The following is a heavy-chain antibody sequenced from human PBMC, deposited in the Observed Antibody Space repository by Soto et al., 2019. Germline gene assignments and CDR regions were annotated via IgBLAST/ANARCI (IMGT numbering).Heavy chain of an antibody. CDR3: ARDLGDYDILTGSKNWFDP. J-gene: IGHJ5*02. CDR1: GGSISSYY. Sequence: SETLSLTCTVSGGSISSYYWSWIRQPPGKGLEWIGYIYYSGSTNYNPSLKSRVTISVDTSKNQFSLKLSSVTAADTAVYYCARDLGDYDILTGSKNWFDPWGQGTLVTVFS. CDR2: IYYSGST. V-gene: IGHV4-59*01. D-gene: IGHD3-9*01.